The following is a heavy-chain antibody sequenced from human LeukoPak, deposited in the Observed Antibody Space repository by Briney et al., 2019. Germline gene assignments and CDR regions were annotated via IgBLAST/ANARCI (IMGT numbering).Heavy chain of an antibody. Sequence: GRSLRLSCAASGFTFSSYAMHWVRQAPGKGLEWVAVISYDGSNKYYADSVKGRFTISRDNSKNTLYPQMNSLRAEDTAVYYCARDGSGYYFDYWGQGTLVTVSS. CDR3: ARDGSGYYFDY. V-gene: IGHV3-30-3*01. CDR1: GFTFSSYA. CDR2: ISYDGSNK. D-gene: IGHD3-3*01. J-gene: IGHJ4*02.